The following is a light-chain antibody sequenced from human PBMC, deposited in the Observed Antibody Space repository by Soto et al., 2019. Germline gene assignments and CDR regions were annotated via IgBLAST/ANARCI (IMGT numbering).Light chain of an antibody. CDR1: QCVTTN. CDR3: QQYNNWPFS. CDR2: DVS. V-gene: IGKV3-15*01. J-gene: IGKJ5*01. Sequence: EIVMTQSLATLSVSPSERATLSCRAGQCVTTNFAWYQQKSGQSPRLLIYDVSIRATGVPARFSATGSETDFTLTISGLQSEDSAVYFCQQYNNWPFSFGQGTRLEIK.